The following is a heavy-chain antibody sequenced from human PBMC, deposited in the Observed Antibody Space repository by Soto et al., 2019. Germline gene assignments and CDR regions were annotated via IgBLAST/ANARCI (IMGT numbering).Heavy chain of an antibody. CDR1: GFTFSSYG. V-gene: IGHV3-30*18. Sequence: QVQLVESGGGVVQPGRSLRLSCAASGFTFSSYGMHWVRQAPGKGLEWVAVISYDGSNKYYADSVKGRFTISRDNSKTTLYVQMNSLRAEDTAVYYCAKYPRGQQLALDYWGQGTLVTVSS. CDR3: AKYPRGQQLALDY. J-gene: IGHJ4*02. D-gene: IGHD6-13*01. CDR2: ISYDGSNK.